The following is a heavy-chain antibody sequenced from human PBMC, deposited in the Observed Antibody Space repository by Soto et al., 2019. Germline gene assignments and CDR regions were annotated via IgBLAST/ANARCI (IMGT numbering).Heavy chain of an antibody. J-gene: IGHJ4*02. Sequence: QLQLQESGPGLVKPSETLSLTCTVSGGSISSSSYYWGWIRQSPGKGLEWIGNIYCSGSTYYSPSLESRVTLSVDTSKNQFSLKLSSVTAADTAVYYCARRGGSSPFDYWGQGTLVTVSS. V-gene: IGHV4-39*01. CDR3: ARRGGSSPFDY. D-gene: IGHD1-26*01. CDR1: GGSISSSSYY. CDR2: IYCSGST.